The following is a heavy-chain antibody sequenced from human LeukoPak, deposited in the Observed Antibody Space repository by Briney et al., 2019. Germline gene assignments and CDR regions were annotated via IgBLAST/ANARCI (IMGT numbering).Heavy chain of an antibody. D-gene: IGHD1-1*01. J-gene: IGHJ4*02. V-gene: IGHV3-48*04. CDR1: GFTFSSYS. CDR2: ISSGSSTI. CDR3: ARARNEDY. Sequence: GGSLRLSCAASGFTFSSYSMNWVRQAPGKGLEWVSYISSGSSTIYYADSVKGRFTISRDNAKSSLYLQMNSLRAEDTAVYYCARARNEDYWGQGTLVTVSS.